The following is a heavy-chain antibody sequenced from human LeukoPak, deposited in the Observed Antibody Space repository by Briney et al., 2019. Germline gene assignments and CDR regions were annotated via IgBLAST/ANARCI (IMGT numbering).Heavy chain of an antibody. V-gene: IGHV1-18*04. J-gene: IGHJ4*02. D-gene: IGHD6-19*01. CDR2: ISAYNGNT. CDR3: ARCDSSGWPSDY. CDR1: GYTFTSYG. Sequence: ASVRVSCKASGYTFTSYGISWVRQAPGQGVEGMGWISAYNGNTNYAQKLQGRVTMTTETSTSTAYMQLRSLRSDHTAVYYCARCDSSGWPSDYWGQGTLVTVSS.